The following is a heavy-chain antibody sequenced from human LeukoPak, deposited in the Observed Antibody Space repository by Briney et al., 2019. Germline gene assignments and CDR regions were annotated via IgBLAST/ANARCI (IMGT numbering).Heavy chain of an antibody. V-gene: IGHV1-18*01. J-gene: IGHJ4*02. CDR1: GYAFTNFP. CDR3: ARVGGNYEGLIDY. CDR2: ISAYNGYT. D-gene: IGHD1-26*01. Sequence: GASVKVSCKASGYAFTNFPTGWVRQAPGQGLEWMGWISAYNGYTKYAPSLQGRVTMTTDTSTSTAYMQLRSLRSDDTAMYYCARVGGNYEGLIDYWGQGTLVTVSS.